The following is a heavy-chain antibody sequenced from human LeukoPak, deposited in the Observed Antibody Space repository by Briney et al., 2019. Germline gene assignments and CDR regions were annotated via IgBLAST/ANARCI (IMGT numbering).Heavy chain of an antibody. CDR1: GYTFTNYY. CDR3: ARAASYGAFDI. Sequence: ASVKVSCKASGYTFTNYYVHWVRQAPGQGHEWMGIINLNGGSTSYAQKFQGRVTMTRDTSTSTVYMELSSLRSEDTAIFYCARAASYGAFDIWGQGTMVTVSS. D-gene: IGHD1-26*01. J-gene: IGHJ3*02. CDR2: INLNGGST. V-gene: IGHV1-46*01.